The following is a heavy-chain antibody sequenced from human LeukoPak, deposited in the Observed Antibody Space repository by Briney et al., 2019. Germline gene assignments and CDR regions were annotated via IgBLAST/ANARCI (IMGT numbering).Heavy chain of an antibody. CDR2: ISGSGGST. J-gene: IGHJ6*02. CDR3: AKVTHSSIAAPYGMDV. V-gene: IGHV3-23*01. CDR1: GFTFSSYA. Sequence: GGSLRLSCAASGFTFSSYAMNWVRQAPGKGLEWVSGISGSGGSTYYADSVKGRFTISRDNSKNTQYLQMNSLRAEDTAVYYCAKVTHSSIAAPYGMDVWGQGTTVTVSS. D-gene: IGHD6-6*01.